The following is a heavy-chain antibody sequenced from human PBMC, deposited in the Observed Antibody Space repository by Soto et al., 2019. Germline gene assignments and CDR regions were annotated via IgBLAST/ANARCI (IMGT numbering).Heavy chain of an antibody. V-gene: IGHV3-21*01. CDR2: ISGSGGYI. Sequence: PGGSLRLSCAASGFTFSSNAMSWVRQAPGKGLEWVSVISGSGGYIFYADSVKGRFTISRDNAKNSLYLQMNSLRAEDTAVYYCARDPVHVTMVRGLFIGYYYGMDVWGQGTTVTVSS. CDR1: GFTFSSNA. J-gene: IGHJ6*02. CDR3: ARDPVHVTMVRGLFIGYYYGMDV. D-gene: IGHD3-10*01.